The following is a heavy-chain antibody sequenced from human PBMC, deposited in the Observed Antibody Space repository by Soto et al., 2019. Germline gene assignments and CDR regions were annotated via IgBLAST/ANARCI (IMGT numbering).Heavy chain of an antibody. V-gene: IGHV1-69*13. Sequence: SVKVSCKASGGTFSSYAISWVRQAPGQGLEWMGGIIPVFGTANYAQKFQGRVTITADESTSTAYMELSSLRSEDTAVYYCARESITMIVVAEDYYYGMDVWGQGTTVTVSS. CDR2: IIPVFGTA. J-gene: IGHJ6*02. D-gene: IGHD3-22*01. CDR3: ARESITMIVVAEDYYYGMDV. CDR1: GGTFSSYA.